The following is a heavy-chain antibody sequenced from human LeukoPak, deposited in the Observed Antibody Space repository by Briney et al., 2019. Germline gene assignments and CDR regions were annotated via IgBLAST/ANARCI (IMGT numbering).Heavy chain of an antibody. CDR1: GYTFTSYG. J-gene: IGHJ4*02. CDR2: ISAYNGNT. Sequence: ASVKVSCKASGYTFTSYGISWVRQAPGQGLEWMGWISAYNGNTNYAQKLQGRVTMTTDTSTSTAYMELRSLRSNDTVVYYCARDRDSSGYYGSMGYWGQGTLVTVSS. V-gene: IGHV1-18*01. CDR3: ARDRDSSGYYGSMGY. D-gene: IGHD3-22*01.